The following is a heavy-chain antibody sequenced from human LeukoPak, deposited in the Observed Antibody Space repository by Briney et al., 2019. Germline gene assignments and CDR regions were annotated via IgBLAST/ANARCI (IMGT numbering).Heavy chain of an antibody. CDR3: ARVYYYDSTGYSGFDP. D-gene: IGHD3-22*01. V-gene: IGHV3-21*01. J-gene: IGHJ6*02. Sequence: GGSLRLSCAASRFTFSSYTMNWVRQAPGKGLEWVSSISSSSSYIYYTDSVKGRFTISRDNAKNSLYLQMNSLRAEDTAVYYCARVYYYDSTGYSGFDPWGQGTTVTVSS. CDR1: RFTFSSYT. CDR2: ISSSSSYI.